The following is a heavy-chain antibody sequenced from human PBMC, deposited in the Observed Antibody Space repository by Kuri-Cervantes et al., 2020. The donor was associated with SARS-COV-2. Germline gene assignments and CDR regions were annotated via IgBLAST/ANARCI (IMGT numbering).Heavy chain of an antibody. J-gene: IGHJ5*02. D-gene: IGHD6-6*01. CDR2: INHSGST. CDR1: GGSFSGYY. CDR3: ARGSGIAARPSTYNWFDP. V-gene: IGHV4-34*01. Sequence: GSLRLSCAVYGGSFSGYYWSWIRQPPGKGLEWTGEINHSGSTNYNPSLKSRVTISVDTSKNQFSLKLSSVTAADTAVYYCARGSGIAARPSTYNWFDPWGQGTLVTVSS.